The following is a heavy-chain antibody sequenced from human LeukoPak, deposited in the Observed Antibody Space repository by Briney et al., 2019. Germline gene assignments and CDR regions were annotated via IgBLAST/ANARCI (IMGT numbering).Heavy chain of an antibody. CDR1: GYTLTDYA. CDR2: INTNTGNP. Sequence: VASVKVSCKASGYTLTDYALNWVRQAPGQGLEWMGWINTNTGNPTYAQGLTGRFVFSLDTSVNTAYLQITSLKAEDTAIYYCARVYPNLLDYWGQGTLVTVSS. V-gene: IGHV7-4-1*02. D-gene: IGHD1-14*01. J-gene: IGHJ4*02. CDR3: ARVYPNLLDY.